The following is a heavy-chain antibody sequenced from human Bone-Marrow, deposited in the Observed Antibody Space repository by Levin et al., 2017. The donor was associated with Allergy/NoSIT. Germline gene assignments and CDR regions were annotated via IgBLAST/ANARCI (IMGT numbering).Heavy chain of an antibody. V-gene: IGHV4-61*01. Sequence: SETLSLTCTVSGDSVSSGSHYWSWIRQPPGKGLEWIGYIYYSGGTNYNPSLKSRLTISVDTSKNQFSLKLSSVTAADTAVYYCARGMAARPFDYWGQGSLVTVSS. CDR2: IYYSGGT. CDR1: GDSVSSGSHY. CDR3: ARGMAARPFDY. J-gene: IGHJ4*02. D-gene: IGHD6-6*01.